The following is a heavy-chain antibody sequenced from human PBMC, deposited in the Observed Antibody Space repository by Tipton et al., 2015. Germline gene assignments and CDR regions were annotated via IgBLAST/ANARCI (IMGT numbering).Heavy chain of an antibody. CDR3: ACHDYDLLTRDYQTVDY. J-gene: IGHJ4*03. Sequence: TLSLTCAVSAYSISTDYYWVWIRQPPGKGLEWIGAISHSGKTYSNPSLKSRVTISADTSKNQFSLRLTSVTAADTAVYYCACHDYDLLTRDYQTVDYWGQGTTVTVSS. CDR2: ISHSGKT. V-gene: IGHV4-38-2*01. CDR1: AYSISTDYY. D-gene: IGHD3-9*01.